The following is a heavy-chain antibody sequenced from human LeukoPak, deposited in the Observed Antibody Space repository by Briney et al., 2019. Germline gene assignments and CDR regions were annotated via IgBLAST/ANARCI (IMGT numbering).Heavy chain of an antibody. V-gene: IGHV1-18*01. J-gene: IGHJ4*02. D-gene: IGHD3-10*01. CDR2: ISGYNGNT. CDR1: GYSFTTYG. Sequence: GSVKVSCKASGYSFTTYGISWVRQAPGQGLEWMGWISGYNGNTNYVQKLQGRVTMTTDTSTSTAYMEVRSLRSDDTAVYYCARKRITMVRGPETSYYFDYWGQGTLVTVSS. CDR3: ARKRITMVRGPETSYYFDY.